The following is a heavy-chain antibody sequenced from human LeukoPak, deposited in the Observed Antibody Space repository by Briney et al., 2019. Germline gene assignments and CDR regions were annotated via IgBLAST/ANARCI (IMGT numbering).Heavy chain of an antibody. J-gene: IGHJ4*02. CDR3: ARDSGDSSAYHS. Sequence: GGSLRLSCAASGFTFSTNAMRWVRQAPGKGLEWVSAISGGGGSTYYADSVKGRFTISRDNSKNTLYLQIDSLRAEDTALYYCARDSGDSSAYHSWGQGTLVTVSS. CDR2: ISGGGGST. D-gene: IGHD3-22*01. CDR1: GFTFSTNA. V-gene: IGHV3-23*01.